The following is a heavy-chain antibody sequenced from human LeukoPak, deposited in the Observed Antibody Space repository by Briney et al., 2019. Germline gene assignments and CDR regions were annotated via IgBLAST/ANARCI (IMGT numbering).Heavy chain of an antibody. CDR2: ITGGAT. J-gene: IGHJ4*02. CDR1: EFTFSNYA. Sequence: GGSLRLSCSASEFTFSNYAMSWVRQAPGKGLEWVSAITGGATLYAESVKGRFTISRDNSNNILYLQMNNLRAEDTAVYYCANLYGDYGAYWGQGALVTVSS. V-gene: IGHV3-23*01. CDR3: ANLYGDYGAY. D-gene: IGHD4-17*01.